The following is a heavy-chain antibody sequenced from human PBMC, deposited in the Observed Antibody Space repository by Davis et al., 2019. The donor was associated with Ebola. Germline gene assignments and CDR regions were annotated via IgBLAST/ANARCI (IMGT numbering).Heavy chain of an antibody. J-gene: IGHJ5*02. V-gene: IGHV5-10-1*01. CDR2: IDPSDSYT. CDR1: GYSSTSYW. Sequence: KVSCKGSGYSSTSYWISRVRQLPGKGLEWMGRIDPSDSYTNYSPSFQGHVTISADKSISTAYLQWSSLKASNTAIYYCARQPQVGPPYNWFDPWGQGTLVIVSS. D-gene: IGHD1-26*01. CDR3: ARQPQVGPPYNWFDP.